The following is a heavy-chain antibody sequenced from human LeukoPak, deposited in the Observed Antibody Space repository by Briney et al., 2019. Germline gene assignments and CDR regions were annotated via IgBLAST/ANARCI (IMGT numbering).Heavy chain of an antibody. CDR2: IWYDGSNK. V-gene: IGHV3-33*06. J-gene: IGHJ4*02. CDR1: GFTFSSYG. D-gene: IGHD3-9*01. Sequence: PGRSLRLSSAASGFTFSSYGMHWVRQAPGKGQEWVAVIWYDGSNKYYADSVKGRFTISRDNSKNTLYLQMNSLRAEDTAVYYCAKAGGQRLRYFDWLLYGGGYFDYWGQGTLVTVSS. CDR3: AKAGGQRLRYFDWLLYGGGYFDY.